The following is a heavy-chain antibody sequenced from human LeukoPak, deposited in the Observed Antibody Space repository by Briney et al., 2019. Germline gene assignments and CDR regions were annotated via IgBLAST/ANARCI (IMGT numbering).Heavy chain of an antibody. CDR3: ARDGYSGRFDP. CDR2: INPKSGDT. V-gene: IGHV1-2*02. CDR1: GYTFSGYY. D-gene: IGHD1-26*01. Sequence: ASVKVSCKGSGYTFSGYYMHWVRQAPGQGLEWMGWINPKSGDTKYAQKFQGRVTMTRDTSISTAYVELSWLRSDDTAVYYCARDGYSGRFDPWGQGTLVTVSS. J-gene: IGHJ5*02.